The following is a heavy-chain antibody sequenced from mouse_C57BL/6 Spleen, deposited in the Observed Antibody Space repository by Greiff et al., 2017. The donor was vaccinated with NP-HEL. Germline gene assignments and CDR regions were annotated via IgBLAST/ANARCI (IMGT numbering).Heavy chain of an antibody. CDR1: GYTFTSYW. D-gene: IGHD3-1*01. CDR2: IHPNSGST. J-gene: IGHJ2*01. Sequence: QVQLKQPGAELVKPGVSVKLSCKASGYTFTSYWMHWVKQRPGQGLEWIGMIHPNSGSTNYNEKFKSKATLTVDKSSSTAYMQLSSLTSEDSAVYYCARSSSDYFDYWGQGTTLTVSS. V-gene: IGHV1-64*01. CDR3: ARSSSDYFDY.